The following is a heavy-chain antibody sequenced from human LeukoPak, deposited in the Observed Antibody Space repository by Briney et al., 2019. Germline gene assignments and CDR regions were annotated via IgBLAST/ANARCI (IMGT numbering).Heavy chain of an antibody. CDR3: ARHICDAGSCYSFDY. CDR1: GDGVSSNSAA. Sequence: SQTLSLTCAISGDGVSSNSAAWNWIRQSPSRGLEWLGRTYYRSKWYNDYAVSVKSRIIINPDTSKNQFSLQLKSVILEDTAVYYCARHICDAGSCYSFDYWGQGTLVTVSS. V-gene: IGHV6-1*01. J-gene: IGHJ4*02. D-gene: IGHD2-15*01. CDR2: TYYRSKWYN.